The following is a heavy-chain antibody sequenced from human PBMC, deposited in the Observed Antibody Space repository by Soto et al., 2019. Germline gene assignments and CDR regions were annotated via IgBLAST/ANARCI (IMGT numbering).Heavy chain of an antibody. CDR2: INHSGST. CDR1: GESFIGYY. CDR3: ARAHCGDYGALFDPYYYYGMDV. Sequence: SETLSLTCAVYGESFIGYYCSVIRHPPGKWLEWIGEINHSGSTNYNPSLKSRVTISVDTSKNQFSLKLTSVTAADSAVYYCARAHCGDYGALFDPYYYYGMDVWGQGTTVTVSS. J-gene: IGHJ6*02. V-gene: IGHV4-34*01. D-gene: IGHD4-17*01.